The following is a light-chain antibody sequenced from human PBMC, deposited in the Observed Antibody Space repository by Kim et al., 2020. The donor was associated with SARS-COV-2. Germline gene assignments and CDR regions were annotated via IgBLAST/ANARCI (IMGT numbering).Light chain of an antibody. J-gene: IGLJ2*01. Sequence: SSELTQDPAVSVALGQTVRITCQGDSLRTYYASWYQQKPGQAPLLVIYAKNNRPSGIPDRFSGSSSGNTASLTITGAQAEDEADYYCNSRDSSDIPEVVFGGGTQLTVL. CDR1: SLRTYY. V-gene: IGLV3-19*01. CDR3: NSRDSSDIPEVV. CDR2: AKN.